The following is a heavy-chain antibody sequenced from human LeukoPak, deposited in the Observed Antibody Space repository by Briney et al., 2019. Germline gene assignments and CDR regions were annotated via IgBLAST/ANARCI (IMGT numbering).Heavy chain of an antibody. V-gene: IGHV1-8*01. J-gene: IGHJ4*02. Sequence: GASVKVSCKASGYTFTSYDINWVRQATGQGLEWMGWMNPNSGNTGYAQKFQGRVTMTRNTSISTAYMELSSLRSEDTAVYYCARAFYSAVAHFDYWGQGTLVTVSS. CDR2: MNPNSGNT. D-gene: IGHD4-23*01. CDR3: ARAFYSAVAHFDY. CDR1: GYTFTSYD.